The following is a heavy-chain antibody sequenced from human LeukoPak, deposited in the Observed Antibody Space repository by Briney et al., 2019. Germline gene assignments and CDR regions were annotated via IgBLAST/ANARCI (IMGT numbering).Heavy chain of an antibody. CDR1: GFTVSSNY. Sequence: GSLRLSCAASGFTVSSNYMSWVRQAPGKGLEWVSVIYSGGSTYYADSVKGRFTISRDNSKNTLYLQMNSLRAEDTAVYYCARDQVVRGVFDYYYYGMDVWGQGTTVTVSS. J-gene: IGHJ6*02. CDR3: ARDQVVRGVFDYYYYGMDV. V-gene: IGHV3-53*01. CDR2: IYSGGST. D-gene: IGHD3-10*01.